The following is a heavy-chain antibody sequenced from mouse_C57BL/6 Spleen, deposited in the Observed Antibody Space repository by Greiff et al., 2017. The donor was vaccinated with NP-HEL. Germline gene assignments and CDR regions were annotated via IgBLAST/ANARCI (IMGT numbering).Heavy chain of an antibody. CDR2: IYPSDSET. J-gene: IGHJ3*01. D-gene: IGHD1-2*01. CDR3: ARSATSAPWFAY. Sequence: QVQLQQPGAELVRPGSSVKLSCKASGYTFTSYWMDWVKQRPGQGLEWIGNIYPSDSETHYNQKFKDKATLTVDKSSSPAYMQLSSLTSADFAVYSSARSATSAPWFAYWGQGTLVTVSA. V-gene: IGHV1-61*01. CDR1: GYTFTSYW.